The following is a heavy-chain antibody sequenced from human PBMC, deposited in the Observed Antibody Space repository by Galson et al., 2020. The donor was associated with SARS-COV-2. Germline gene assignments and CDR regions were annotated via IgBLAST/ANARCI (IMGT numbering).Heavy chain of an antibody. CDR1: GFTFSSYA. D-gene: IGHD7-27*01. Sequence: GGSLRLSYAASGFTFSSYAMSWVRQAPGKGLEWVSGISDYGGSTYYADSVKGRFTISRDNSKNTLYLQMNSLRAEDSAVYYCAKATRTSWATFDYWGQGTLVTVSS. CDR3: AKATRTSWATFDY. J-gene: IGHJ4*02. V-gene: IGHV3-23*01. CDR2: ISDYGGST.